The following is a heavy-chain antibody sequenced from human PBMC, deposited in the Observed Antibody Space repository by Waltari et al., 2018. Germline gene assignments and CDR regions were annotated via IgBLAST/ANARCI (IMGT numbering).Heavy chain of an antibody. CDR1: GFTFSSYA. J-gene: IGHJ6*02. Sequence: LVESGGGVVQPGRSLRLSCAASGFTFSSYAMHWVRQAPGKGLEWVAVISYDGSNKYYADSVKGRFTISRDNSKNTLYLQMNSLRAEDTAVYYCARERVKIVVVPAAMYYYYGMDVWGQGTTVTVSS. V-gene: IGHV3-30-3*01. CDR2: ISYDGSNK. CDR3: ARERVKIVVVPAAMYYYYGMDV. D-gene: IGHD2-2*01.